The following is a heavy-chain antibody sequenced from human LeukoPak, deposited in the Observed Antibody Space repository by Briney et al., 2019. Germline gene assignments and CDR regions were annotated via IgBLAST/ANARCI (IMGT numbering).Heavy chain of an antibody. CDR3: ARGVLARGSSGWYVDY. J-gene: IGHJ4*02. Sequence: GGSLRLSCAASRFTFSSYAMHWVRQAPGKGLEYVSAISSNGGSTYYANSVKGRFTISRDNSKNTLYLQMGGLRAEDMAVYYCARGVLARGSSGWYVDYWGQGTLVTVSS. CDR2: ISSNGGST. CDR1: RFTFSSYA. D-gene: IGHD6-19*01. V-gene: IGHV3-64*01.